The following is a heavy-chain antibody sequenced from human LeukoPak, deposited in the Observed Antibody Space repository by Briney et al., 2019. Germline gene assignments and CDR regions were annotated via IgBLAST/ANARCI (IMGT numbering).Heavy chain of an antibody. D-gene: IGHD4-11*01. V-gene: IGHV1-69*04. Sequence: GASVKVSCKAFGGTFSSYAISWVRQAPGQGLEWMGRIIPIFGIANYAQKFQGRVTITADKSTSTAYMELSSLRSEDTAVYYCAREVVTTNRNWFDPWGQGTLATVSS. CDR2: IIPIFGIA. J-gene: IGHJ5*02. CDR1: GGTFSSYA. CDR3: AREVVTTNRNWFDP.